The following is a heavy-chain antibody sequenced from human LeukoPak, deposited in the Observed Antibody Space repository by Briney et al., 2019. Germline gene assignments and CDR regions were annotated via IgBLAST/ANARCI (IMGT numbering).Heavy chain of an antibody. CDR2: IVVGSGDT. CDR1: GFTFSTSA. V-gene: IGHV1-58*01. CDR3: AAERYSDSCCWFDP. D-gene: IGHD1-26*01. Sequence: TSVKVSCKASGFTFSTSAVQWVRQARGQRLEWIGWIVVGSGDTKHAQELQGRLTITRDMSTNTAYMELSSLRSEDTAVYYCAAERYSDSCCWFDPWGQGTLVTVSS. J-gene: IGHJ5*02.